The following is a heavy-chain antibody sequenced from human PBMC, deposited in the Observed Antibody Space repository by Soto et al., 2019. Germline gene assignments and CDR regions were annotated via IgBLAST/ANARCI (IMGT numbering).Heavy chain of an antibody. CDR3: ARHCSSTSCYGSTVFDY. CDR2: ISAYNGNT. D-gene: IGHD2-2*01. Sequence: GASVKVSCKASGYTFTSYGISWVRQAPGQGLEWMGWISAYNGNTNYAQKLQGRVTMTTDTSTSTAYMELRSLRSDDTAVYYCARHCSSTSCYGSTVFDYWGQGTLVTVSS. J-gene: IGHJ4*02. V-gene: IGHV1-18*01. CDR1: GYTFTSYG.